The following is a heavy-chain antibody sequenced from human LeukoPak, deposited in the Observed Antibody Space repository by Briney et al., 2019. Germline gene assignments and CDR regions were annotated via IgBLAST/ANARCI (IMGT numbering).Heavy chain of an antibody. Sequence: GGSLRLSCAASGFTFSSYEMNWVRQAPGKGLEWVSYISSSGSTIYYADSVKGRFTISRDNAKNSLYLQMNSLRAEDTAVYYCARTFGDYHKGYYYYYMDVWGKGTTVTVSS. V-gene: IGHV3-48*03. J-gene: IGHJ6*03. CDR2: ISSSGSTI. CDR3: ARTFGDYHKGYYYYYMDV. D-gene: IGHD4-17*01. CDR1: GFTFSSYE.